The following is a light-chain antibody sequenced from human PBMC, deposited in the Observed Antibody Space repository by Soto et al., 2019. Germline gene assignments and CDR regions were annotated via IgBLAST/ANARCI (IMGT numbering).Light chain of an antibody. V-gene: IGKV3-15*01. J-gene: IGKJ1*01. CDR1: QSIRSSN. Sequence: EIVLTQSPGTLSLSPVKRATLSCRASQSIRSSNLAWYQQKPGQAPRLLIFGASSRANGIPARFSGSGSGTEFTLTISNLQTEDFAVYYCQQYNKWPRTFGQGTKVDIK. CDR3: QQYNKWPRT. CDR2: GAS.